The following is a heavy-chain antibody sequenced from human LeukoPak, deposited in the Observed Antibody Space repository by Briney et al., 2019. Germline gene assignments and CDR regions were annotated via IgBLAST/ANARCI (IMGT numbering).Heavy chain of an antibody. CDR2: IIPIFGTA. D-gene: IGHD6-13*01. J-gene: IGHJ6*04. CDR3: ARDSGSSWGLSGMDV. CDR1: RGTFSSYT. Sequence: SVKVSCKASRGTFSSYTISWVRQSPGQGLEWMGGIIPIFGTANYAQKFQGRVTITADKSTSTAFMELSSLRSEDTAVYYCARDSGSSWGLSGMDVWGKGTTVTVSS. V-gene: IGHV1-69*06.